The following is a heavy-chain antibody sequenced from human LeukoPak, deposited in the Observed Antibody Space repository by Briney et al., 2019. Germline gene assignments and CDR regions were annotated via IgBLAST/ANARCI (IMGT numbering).Heavy chain of an antibody. CDR3: AREWELLFDY. CDR1: GFTFSSYS. V-gene: IGHV3-48*01. J-gene: IGHJ4*02. CDR2: ISSSSSTI. Sequence: GGSLRLSCAASGFTFSSYSMNWVRQAPGKGLKWVSYISSSSSTIYYADSVKGRFTISRDNAKNSLYLQMNSLRAEDTAVYYCAREWELLFDYWGQGTLVTVSS. D-gene: IGHD1-26*01.